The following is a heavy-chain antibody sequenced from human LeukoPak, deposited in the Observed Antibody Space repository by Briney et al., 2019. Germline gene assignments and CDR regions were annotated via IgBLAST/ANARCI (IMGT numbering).Heavy chain of an antibody. CDR1: GGSISSYY. V-gene: IGHV4-59*01. J-gene: IGHJ4*02. CDR3: ARVRSGSYQDY. Sequence: SETLSLTCTVSGGSISSYYWSWIRQPPGKGLEYIGCIYNSGTTNYDPSLKSRVSISVDTSKNQFSLRLSSMTAADTAVYYCARVRSGSYQDYWGQGTLVTVSS. CDR2: IYNSGTT. D-gene: IGHD1-26*01.